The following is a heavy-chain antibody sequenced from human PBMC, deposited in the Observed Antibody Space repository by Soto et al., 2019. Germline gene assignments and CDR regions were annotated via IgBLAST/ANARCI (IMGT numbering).Heavy chain of an antibody. Sequence: QVQLVQSGTEVKKPGSSVKVSCKASGGTFRNYPINWVRQAPGQGLEWMGSIFPLTDIPDYAQNFQARLTISADKTTSTAYVELSGLTSDDTAMYFCARSTLVVLNYFESWGHGTLVTVSS. CDR1: GGTFRNYP. D-gene: IGHD1-1*01. J-gene: IGHJ4*01. V-gene: IGHV1-69*02. CDR2: IFPLTDIP. CDR3: ARSTLVVLNYFES.